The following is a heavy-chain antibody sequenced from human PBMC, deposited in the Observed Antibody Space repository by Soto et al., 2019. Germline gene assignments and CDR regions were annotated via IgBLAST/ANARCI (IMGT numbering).Heavy chain of an antibody. Sequence: SGKVSCKASGFTFTSSAVQWVRQARGQRLEWIGWIVVGSGNTNYAQKFQGWVTMTRDTSISTAYMELSRLRFDDTAVYYCARAFGAVPQGPDYWGQGTLVTVSS. CDR3: ARAFGAVPQGPDY. J-gene: IGHJ4*02. CDR1: GFTFTSSA. D-gene: IGHD3-3*01. CDR2: IVVGSGNT. V-gene: IGHV1-58*01.